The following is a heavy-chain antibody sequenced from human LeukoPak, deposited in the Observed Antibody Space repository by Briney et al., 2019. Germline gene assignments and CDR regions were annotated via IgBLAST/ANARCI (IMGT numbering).Heavy chain of an antibody. V-gene: IGHV3-7*01. J-gene: IGHJ4*02. CDR2: INQDGSDK. CDR1: GFTFSSYS. CDR3: ARIYLRQLDY. D-gene: IGHD2-2*02. Sequence: PGGSLRLSCAASGFTFSSYSMNWVRQAPGKGLEWVANINQDGSDKYYVDSVKGRFTISRDNAKNSLYLQVSSLSAEDTAVYYCARIYLRQLDYWGQGTLVTVSS.